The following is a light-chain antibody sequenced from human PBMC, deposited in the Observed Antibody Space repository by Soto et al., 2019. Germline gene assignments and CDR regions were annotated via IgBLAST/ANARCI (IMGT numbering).Light chain of an antibody. V-gene: IGKV3-20*01. CDR1: QSVDSRF. CDR2: ATS. Sequence: IVLTQSPGTLSFSPGARATLSCRASQSVDSRFLAWYQQEPGQAPRLLIYATSSRATGIPDRFSGSGSGTFFDLTISRLEPEDFALYYWQQYASLPPTVGHWTKVDV. CDR3: QQYASLPPT. J-gene: IGKJ3*01.